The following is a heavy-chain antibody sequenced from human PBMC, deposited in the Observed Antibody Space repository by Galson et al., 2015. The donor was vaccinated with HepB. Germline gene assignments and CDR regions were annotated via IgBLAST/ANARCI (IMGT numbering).Heavy chain of an antibody. CDR2: ISHSGRRT. V-gene: IGHV3-23*01. CDR1: RFTFDNYG. D-gene: IGHD3-22*01. Sequence: SLRLSCAASRFTFDNYGMSWVRQAPGKGLEWVSSISHSGRRTYYTDAVKGRFTISSDNSRDTLYLQMDSLRVEDTAVYFCAKDPHYFESSGTYFTPHYFDYWGQGTPVTVSS. CDR3: AKDPHYFESSGTYFTPHYFDY. J-gene: IGHJ4*02.